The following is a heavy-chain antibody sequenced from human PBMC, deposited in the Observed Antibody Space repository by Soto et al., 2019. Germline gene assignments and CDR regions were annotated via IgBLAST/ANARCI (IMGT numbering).Heavy chain of an antibody. CDR1: GFTFRNYA. Sequence: EVQLLESGGGLVQPGGSLRLSCAAPGFTFRNYAMNWVRQAPGKGLEWVSVISGSGGSTYYADSVKGRFTISRDNSKNTLYLQINSLRGEDTAVYYCARRSSGWYFDYWGQGTLVTVSS. D-gene: IGHD6-19*01. V-gene: IGHV3-23*01. J-gene: IGHJ4*02. CDR3: ARRSSGWYFDY. CDR2: ISGSGGST.